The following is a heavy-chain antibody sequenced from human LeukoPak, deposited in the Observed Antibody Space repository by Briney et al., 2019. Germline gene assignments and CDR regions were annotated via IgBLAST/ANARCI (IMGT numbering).Heavy chain of an antibody. J-gene: IGHJ3*02. Sequence: SETLSLTCAVYGRSFSGYYWSWIRQPPGKGLEWIGEINHSGSTNYNPSLKSRVTISVDTSKNQFSLKLSSVTAAEKAVYYCALSGYYDILTGYYPATDAFDIWGQGTMVTVSS. CDR2: INHSGST. V-gene: IGHV4-34*01. CDR1: GRSFSGYY. D-gene: IGHD3-9*01. CDR3: ALSGYYDILTGYYPATDAFDI.